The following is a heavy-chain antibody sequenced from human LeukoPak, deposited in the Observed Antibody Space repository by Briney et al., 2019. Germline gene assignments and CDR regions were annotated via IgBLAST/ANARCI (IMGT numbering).Heavy chain of an antibody. V-gene: IGHV4-30-4*01. D-gene: IGHD3-10*01. CDR2: IYYSGST. J-gene: IGHJ4*02. CDR1: GGSISSGDYY. Sequence: PSETLSLTCTVSGGSISSGDYYWSWIRQPPGKGLEWIGYIYYSGSTYYNPSLKSRVTISVDTSKNQFSLKLSSVTAADTAVYYCARAYYGSGSLQGYFDYWGQGTLVTVSS. CDR3: ARAYYGSGSLQGYFDY.